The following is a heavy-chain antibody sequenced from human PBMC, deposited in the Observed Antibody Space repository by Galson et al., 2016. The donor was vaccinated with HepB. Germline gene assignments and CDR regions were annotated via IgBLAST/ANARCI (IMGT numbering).Heavy chain of an antibody. D-gene: IGHD3-16*01. CDR2: IDLANGNT. Sequence: SVKVSCKASGYTFTSYIMHWVRQAPGQRPEWIGWIDLANGNTKYVPKLGGRITVTRDTSAKTAYMELRRLRSDDTALYFCARDQEKHGWRSFFDPWGQGTLLIGAS. V-gene: IGHV1-3*01. CDR1: GYTFTSYI. CDR3: ARDQEKHGWRSFFDP. J-gene: IGHJ5*02.